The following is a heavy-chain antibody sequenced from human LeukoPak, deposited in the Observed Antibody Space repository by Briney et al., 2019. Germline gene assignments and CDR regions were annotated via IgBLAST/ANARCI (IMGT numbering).Heavy chain of an antibody. Sequence: SGGSLRLSCAASGFTFSSHGMNWVRQAPGKGLEWVSGISPSGGITYYTDSVKGRFTISRDNSKNTLYLQMNSLRAEDTAVYYCARDLTATNIGNFDYWGQGTLATVSS. D-gene: IGHD5-18*01. CDR2: ISPSGGIT. J-gene: IGHJ4*02. V-gene: IGHV3-23*01. CDR1: GFTFSSHG. CDR3: ARDLTATNIGNFDY.